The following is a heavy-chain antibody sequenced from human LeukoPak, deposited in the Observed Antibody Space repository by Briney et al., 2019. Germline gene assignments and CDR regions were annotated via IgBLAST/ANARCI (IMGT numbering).Heavy chain of an antibody. V-gene: IGHV3-30*18. CDR1: GFIFSSCG. Sequence: GGSLRLSCAASGFIFSSCGLHWVSQAPGKGLEWVAVISYDGSTKYYADSVKGRLTISRDNSRNTLYLQMNSLRAEDTAVYYCAKEACGGSCSSDYFDYWGQGTLVTVSS. CDR2: ISYDGSTK. D-gene: IGHD2-15*01. J-gene: IGHJ4*02. CDR3: AKEACGGSCSSDYFDY.